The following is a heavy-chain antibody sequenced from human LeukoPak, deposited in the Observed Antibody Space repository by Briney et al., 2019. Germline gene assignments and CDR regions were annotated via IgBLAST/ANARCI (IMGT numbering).Heavy chain of an antibody. CDR1: GFTLSDYA. V-gene: IGHV3-21*01. CDR3: AGDLELYSGPYSVGY. Sequence: GGSLRLSCAASGFTLSDYAMNWVRQAPGKGLEWVSSISTSSGYIYYADSVKGRFTISRDNAQSSLYLQMNSLRAEDTAVYYCAGDLELYSGPYSVGYWGQGTLVTVSS. J-gene: IGHJ4*02. D-gene: IGHD1-26*01. CDR2: ISTSSGYI.